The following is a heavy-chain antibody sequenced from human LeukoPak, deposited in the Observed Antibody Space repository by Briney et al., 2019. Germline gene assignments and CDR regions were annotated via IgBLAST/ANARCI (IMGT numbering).Heavy chain of an antibody. CDR3: ARALGEQWLSYHPPDY. CDR1: GFTFSSYE. D-gene: IGHD6-19*01. Sequence: GGSLRLSCAASGFTFSSYEMNWVRQAPGKGLEWVSYISSSGSTIYYADSVKGRFTISRDNAKNSLYLQMNSLRAEDTAVYYCARALGEQWLSYHPPDYWGQGTLVTVSS. V-gene: IGHV3-48*03. J-gene: IGHJ4*02. CDR2: ISSSGSTI.